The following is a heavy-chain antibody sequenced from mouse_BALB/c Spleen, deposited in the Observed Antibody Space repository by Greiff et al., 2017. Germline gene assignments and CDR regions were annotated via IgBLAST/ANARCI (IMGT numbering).Heavy chain of an antibody. V-gene: IGHV1-69*01. Sequence: VQLQQPGAELVMPGASVKMSCKASGYTFTDYWMHWVKQRPGQGLEWIGAIDTSDSYTSYNQKFKGKATLTVDESSSTAYMQLSSLTSEDSAVYYSARSYDGYSYWYFDVWGEGTTVTVSS. CDR3: ARSYDGYSYWYFDV. CDR1: GYTFTDYW. J-gene: IGHJ1*01. D-gene: IGHD2-3*01. CDR2: IDTSDSYT.